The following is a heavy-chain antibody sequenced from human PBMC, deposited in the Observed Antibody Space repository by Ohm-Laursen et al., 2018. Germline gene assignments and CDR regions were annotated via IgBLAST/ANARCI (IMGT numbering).Heavy chain of an antibody. CDR1: GFIFGDYA. V-gene: IGHV3-72*01. D-gene: IGHD1-26*01. CDR2: TRNKANRYTT. J-gene: IGHJ4*02. Sequence: SLRLSCTASGFIFGDYAMSWVRQAPGKGLEWVGRTRNKANRYTTEFAASVKGRFTSSRDDSKNSLYLQMNSLKTEDTAVYYCARESRPGAPLDYWGQGTLVTVSS. CDR3: ARESRPGAPLDY.